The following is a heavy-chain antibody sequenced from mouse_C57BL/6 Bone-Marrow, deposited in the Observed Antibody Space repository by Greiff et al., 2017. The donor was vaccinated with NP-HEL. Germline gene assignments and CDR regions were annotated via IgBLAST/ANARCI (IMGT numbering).Heavy chain of an antibody. CDR1: GYTFTRYW. CDR3: ARPYGSSSFAY. J-gene: IGHJ3*01. V-gene: IGHV1-69*01. D-gene: IGHD1-1*01. Sequence: VQLQQPGAELVMPGASVKLSCKASGYTFTRYWMHWVKQRPGQGLEWIGEIDPSDSYTNYNQKFKGKSTLTVDKSSSTAYMQLSSLTSEDSAVYYCARPYGSSSFAYWGQGTLVTVSA. CDR2: IDPSDSYT.